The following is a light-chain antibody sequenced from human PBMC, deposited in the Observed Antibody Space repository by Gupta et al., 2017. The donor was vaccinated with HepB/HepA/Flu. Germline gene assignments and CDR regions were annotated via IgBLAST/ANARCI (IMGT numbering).Light chain of an antibody. CDR3: QQYNQWRAIS. Sequence: DILMTQSPATLSVSPGDRATLSCRASQSVRTRLAWYQQRPGQSPRVLIYDASTRATGIPARFSGSGSGTEFTPTISSLQSENFAVYYCQQYNQWRAISFGQGTRLEIK. CDR1: QSVRTR. V-gene: IGKV3-15*01. CDR2: DAS. J-gene: IGKJ5*01.